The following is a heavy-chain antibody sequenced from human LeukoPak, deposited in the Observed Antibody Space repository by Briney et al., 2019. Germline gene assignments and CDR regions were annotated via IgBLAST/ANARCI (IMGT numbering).Heavy chain of an antibody. V-gene: IGHV4-39*01. CDR2: IYYSGST. CDR1: GGSISSSSYY. Sequence: SETLSLTCTVSGGSISSSSYYWGWIRQPPGKGLEWIGSIYYSGSTYYNPSLKSRVTISVDTSKNQFSLKLSSVTAADTAVYYCAWAYCGGDCYLNWFDPWGQGTLVTVSS. D-gene: IGHD2-21*01. J-gene: IGHJ5*02. CDR3: AWAYCGGDCYLNWFDP.